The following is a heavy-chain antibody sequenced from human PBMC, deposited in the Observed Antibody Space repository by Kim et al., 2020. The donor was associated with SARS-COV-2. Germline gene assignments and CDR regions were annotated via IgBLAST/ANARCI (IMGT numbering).Heavy chain of an antibody. D-gene: IGHD5-18*01. CDR2: IIPIFGTA. J-gene: IGHJ4*02. CDR1: GGTFSSYA. V-gene: IGHV1-69*13. Sequence: SVKVSCKAXGGTFSSYAISWVRQAPGQGLEWMGGIIPIFGTANYAQKFQGRVTITADESTSTAYMELSSLRSEDTAVYYCALSGDTAMVNFDYWGQGTLVTVSS. CDR3: ALSGDTAMVNFDY.